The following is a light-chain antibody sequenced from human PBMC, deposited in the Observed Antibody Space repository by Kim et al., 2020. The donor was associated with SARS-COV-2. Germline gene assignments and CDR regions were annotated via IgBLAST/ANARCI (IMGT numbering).Light chain of an antibody. CDR2: AAS. V-gene: IGKV1-12*01. CDR1: RIISSW. J-gene: IGKJ4*01. Sequence: APVEEVVTISWGGKRIISSWLAWYQQTPGEARKLLNDAASRLKSGVATRFGGSGSGKDFTLTISSLQPEDVATYCYQQANSFPLTFGEGTKVEIK. CDR3: QQANSFPLT.